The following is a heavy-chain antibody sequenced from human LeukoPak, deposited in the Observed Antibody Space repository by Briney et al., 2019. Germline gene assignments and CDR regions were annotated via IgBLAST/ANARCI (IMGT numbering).Heavy chain of an antibody. V-gene: IGHV3-48*03. Sequence: PGGSLGLSCAASGFTFSTFEMIWVRQAPGKGLEWVSYINSGGGPIYYTDSMRGRLTLSRDNAKNSLYLQMNSLRAEDTAVYYCARVGTYYYDSSGYLYWGQGTLVTVSS. J-gene: IGHJ4*02. D-gene: IGHD3-22*01. CDR3: ARVGTYYYDSSGYLY. CDR1: GFTFSTFE. CDR2: INSGGGPI.